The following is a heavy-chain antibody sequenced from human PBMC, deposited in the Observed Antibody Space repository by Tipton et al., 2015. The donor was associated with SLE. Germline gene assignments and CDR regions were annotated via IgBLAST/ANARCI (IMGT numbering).Heavy chain of an antibody. CDR1: GFTFSSYA. V-gene: IGHV3-30-3*01. D-gene: IGHD6-19*01. Sequence: SLRLSCAASGFTFSSYAMHWVRQAPGKGLEWVAVISYDGSNKYYADSVKGRFTISRDNSKNTLYLQMNSLRAEDTAVYYCVRASSGGSGYFDYWGQGTLVTVSS. J-gene: IGHJ4*02. CDR3: VRASSGGSGYFDY. CDR2: ISYDGSNK.